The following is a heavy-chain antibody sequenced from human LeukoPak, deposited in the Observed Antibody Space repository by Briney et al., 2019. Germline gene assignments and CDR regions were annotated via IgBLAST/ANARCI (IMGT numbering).Heavy chain of an antibody. Sequence: ASVKVSCKASGYTFTSYGISWVRQPPGQGLEWMGWISAYNGNTNYAQKLQGRVTMTTDTSTSTSYMELRSLRSDDTAVYYCARAPRISSSWCDWFDPWGQGTLVTVSS. CDR1: GYTFTSYG. CDR3: ARAPRISSSWCDWFDP. D-gene: IGHD6-13*01. J-gene: IGHJ5*02. CDR2: ISAYNGNT. V-gene: IGHV1-18*01.